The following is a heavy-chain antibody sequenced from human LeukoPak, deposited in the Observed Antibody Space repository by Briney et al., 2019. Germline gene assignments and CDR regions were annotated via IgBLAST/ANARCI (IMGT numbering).Heavy chain of an antibody. Sequence: GGSLRLSCAASGFIFNTYAMTWVRQAPGKGLQYVSYISSSGTYANYANSVKGRFTNSRDNAKNSLYLQMNSLRADDTAVYYCARGGYDILTGTSFFDPWGQGTLVTVSS. CDR3: ARGGYDILTGTSFFDP. D-gene: IGHD3-9*01. CDR2: ISSSGTYA. J-gene: IGHJ5*02. V-gene: IGHV3-11*05. CDR1: GFIFNTYA.